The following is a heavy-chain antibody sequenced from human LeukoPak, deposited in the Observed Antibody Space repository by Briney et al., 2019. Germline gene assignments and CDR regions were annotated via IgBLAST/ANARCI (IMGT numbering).Heavy chain of an antibody. CDR2: IWYDGSKK. D-gene: IGHD4-23*01. J-gene: IGHJ4*02. CDR1: GFSFSRYG. Sequence: GGSLRLSCAASGFSFSRYGMHWVRQAPGKGLGWVAVIWYDGSKKYNSDSVKGRFTISRDNSNNTLYLQMNSLRAEDTAVYYCAREYGGNIDYWGQGTLVTVSS. CDR3: AREYGGNIDY. V-gene: IGHV3-33*01.